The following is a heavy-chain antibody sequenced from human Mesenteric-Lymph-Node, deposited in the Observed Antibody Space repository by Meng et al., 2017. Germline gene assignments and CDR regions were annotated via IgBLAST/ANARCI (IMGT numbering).Heavy chain of an antibody. V-gene: IGHV3-33*01. J-gene: IGHJ4*02. CDR3: ARDHYTDYFPDH. CDR2: IWYDGSDK. CDR1: GFTFSNYG. Sequence: GESLKISCAASGFTFSNYGMHWVRQAPGKGLEWVAVIWYDGSDKYYADPVKGRFTISRDNSKNTLYLQMDSLRAEDTAFYYCARDHYTDYFPDHWGQGTLVTVSS. D-gene: IGHD4-11*01.